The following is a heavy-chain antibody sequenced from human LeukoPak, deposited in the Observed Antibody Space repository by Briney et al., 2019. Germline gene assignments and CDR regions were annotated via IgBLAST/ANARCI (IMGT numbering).Heavy chain of an antibody. V-gene: IGHV3-21*01. D-gene: IGHD1-1*01. CDR3: ARVQLEPRDAFDI. CDR2: ISSSSSYI. J-gene: IGHJ3*02. Sequence: PGGSLRLSCAASGFTFSSYSMNWVRQAPGKGLEWVSSISSSSSYIYYADSVKGRFTISRDNAKYSLYLQMNSLRAEDTAVYYCARVQLEPRDAFDIWGQGTMVTVSS. CDR1: GFTFSSYS.